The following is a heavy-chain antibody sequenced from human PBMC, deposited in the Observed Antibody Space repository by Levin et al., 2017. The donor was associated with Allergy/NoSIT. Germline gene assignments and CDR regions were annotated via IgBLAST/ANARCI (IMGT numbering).Heavy chain of an antibody. CDR1: GFTFSTYW. CDR2: INGDGSST. Sequence: GGSLRLSCATSGFTFSTYWMHWVRQVPGKGLLWVSRINGDGSSTSYADSVKGRFSISRDNAKNTLYLQMSSLRAEDTALYYCARGDRGAFDIWGQGTMVTVSS. CDR3: ARGDRGAFDI. J-gene: IGHJ3*02. V-gene: IGHV3-74*01.